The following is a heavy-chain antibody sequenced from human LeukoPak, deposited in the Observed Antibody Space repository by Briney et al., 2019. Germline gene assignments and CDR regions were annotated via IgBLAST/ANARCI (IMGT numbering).Heavy chain of an antibody. CDR1: GYTFTSYD. J-gene: IGHJ6*03. CDR2: MNPNSGNT. D-gene: IGHD3-16*01. CDR3: ARVKTESGGWGVATIRYSYYYMDV. Sequence: ASVTVSCKASGYTFTSYDINWVRQATGQGLEWMGWMNPNSGNTGYAQKFQGRVTITRNTSISTAYMELSSLRSEDTAVYYCARVKTESGGWGVATIRYSYYYMDVWGKGTTVTVSS. V-gene: IGHV1-8*03.